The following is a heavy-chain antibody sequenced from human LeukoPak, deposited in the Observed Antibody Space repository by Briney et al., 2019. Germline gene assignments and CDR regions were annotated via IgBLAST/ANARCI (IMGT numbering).Heavy chain of an antibody. V-gene: IGHV1-24*01. CDR3: ATDVAAAGTYDY. D-gene: IGHD6-13*01. J-gene: IGHJ4*02. Sequence: GASVKVSCKVSGYTLTELSMHWVRQAPGKGLEWMGGFDPEDGETIYAQKFQGRVTMTEDTSTDTAYMELSSLSSEDTAVYYCATDVAAAGTYDYWGQGTLVTVSS. CDR2: FDPEDGET. CDR1: GYTLTELS.